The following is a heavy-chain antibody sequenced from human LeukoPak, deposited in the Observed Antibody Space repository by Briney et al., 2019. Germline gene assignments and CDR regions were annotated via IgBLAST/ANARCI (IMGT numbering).Heavy chain of an antibody. CDR3: AKDQGGYSYGYDFDY. Sequence: GGSLRLSCAASGFTFSSYAMSWVRQAPGKGLEWVSAISGSGGSTYYADSVKGRFTISRDNSKNTLYLQMNSLRAEDTAVYYCAKDQGGYSYGYDFDYWGQGTLVTVPS. V-gene: IGHV3-23*01. J-gene: IGHJ4*02. CDR1: GFTFSSYA. D-gene: IGHD5-18*01. CDR2: ISGSGGST.